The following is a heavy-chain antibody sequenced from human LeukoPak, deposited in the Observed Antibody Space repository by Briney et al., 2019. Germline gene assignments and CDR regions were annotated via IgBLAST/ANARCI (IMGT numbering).Heavy chain of an antibody. CDR1: GYRFSSYG. Sequence: ASVKVSCKASGYRFSSYGIIWVRQAPGQGLEWMGWISAYNGNTNYAQKLQGRVTMTTDTSTSTAYMELRSLRSDDTAVYYCASVYCSGGSCYLYGMDVWGQGTTVTVSS. J-gene: IGHJ6*02. V-gene: IGHV1-18*01. CDR3: ASVYCSGGSCYLYGMDV. D-gene: IGHD2-15*01. CDR2: ISAYNGNT.